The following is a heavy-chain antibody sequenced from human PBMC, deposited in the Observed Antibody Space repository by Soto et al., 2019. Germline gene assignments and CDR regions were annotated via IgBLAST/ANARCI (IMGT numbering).Heavy chain of an antibody. CDR3: ARRNYYDSSGYSHDAFDI. D-gene: IGHD3-22*01. Sequence: GAPVKVSGSASGYKCTSCYMHWVRQAPGQGLEWMGIINPSGGSTSYAQKFQGRVTMTRDTSTSTVYMELSSLRSEDTAVYYCARRNYYDSSGYSHDAFDIWGQGTMVTVS. J-gene: IGHJ3*02. CDR1: GYKCTSCY. V-gene: IGHV1-46*01. CDR2: INPSGGST.